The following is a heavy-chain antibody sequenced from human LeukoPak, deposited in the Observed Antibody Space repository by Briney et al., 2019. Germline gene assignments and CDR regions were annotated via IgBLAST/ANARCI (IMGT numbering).Heavy chain of an antibody. Sequence: SETLSLTCTVSGCSISSYYWSWVRQPAGKGLEWIGRIYTSGSSNYYPSLKSRVTMSVDTSKNQFSLKLRSVTAADTAVYYCARAHVFGDAFDIWGQGTMVTVSS. J-gene: IGHJ3*02. CDR3: ARAHVFGDAFDI. V-gene: IGHV4-4*07. CDR2: IYTSGSS. D-gene: IGHD3-3*01. CDR1: GCSISSYY.